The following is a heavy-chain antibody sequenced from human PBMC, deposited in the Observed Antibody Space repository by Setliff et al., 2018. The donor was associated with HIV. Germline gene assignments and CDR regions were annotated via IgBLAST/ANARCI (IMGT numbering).Heavy chain of an antibody. CDR1: GFTFSSYW. J-gene: IGHJ5*02. D-gene: IGHD1-26*01. CDR2: ISHDGSST. CDR3: ARDRKSGSYQGGFDP. V-gene: IGHV3-74*01. Sequence: ESLKISCAAYGFTFSSYWMHWVRQAPGKGLVWVSHISHDGSSTNYADSVKGRFTISRDNAKNTLYLQMNSLRAEDTAVYYCARDRKSGSYQGGFDPWGQGTLVTVSS.